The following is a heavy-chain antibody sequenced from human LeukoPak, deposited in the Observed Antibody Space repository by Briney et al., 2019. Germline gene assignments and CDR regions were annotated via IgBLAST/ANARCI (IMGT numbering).Heavy chain of an antibody. CDR1: GFTFDDYA. CDR3: ARVYGGNSDDAFDI. J-gene: IGHJ3*02. CDR2: ISWNSGSI. V-gene: IGHV3-9*01. Sequence: GGSLRLSCAASGFTFDDYAMHWVRQAPGKGLEWVSGISWNSGSIGYADSVKGRFTISRDNAKNSLYPQMNSLRAEDTAVYYCARVYGGNSDDAFDIWGQGTMVTVSS. D-gene: IGHD4-23*01.